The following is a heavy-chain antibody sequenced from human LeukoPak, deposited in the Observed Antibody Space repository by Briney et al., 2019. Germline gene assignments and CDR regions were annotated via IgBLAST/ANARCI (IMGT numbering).Heavy chain of an antibody. D-gene: IGHD4-17*01. CDR1: GGSISSGSYY. Sequence: SETLSLTCTVAGGSISSGSYYWSWLRQPAGKGLEWIGRIYTSGSTNYNPSLKSRVTISVDTSKNQFSLKLSSVTAADTAVYYCARDGDYGGFDYWGQGTLVTVSS. CDR3: ARDGDYGGFDY. J-gene: IGHJ4*02. CDR2: IYTSGST. V-gene: IGHV4-61*02.